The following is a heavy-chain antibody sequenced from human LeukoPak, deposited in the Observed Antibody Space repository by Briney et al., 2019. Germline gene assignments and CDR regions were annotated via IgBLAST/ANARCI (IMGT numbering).Heavy chain of an antibody. D-gene: IGHD3-22*01. V-gene: IGHV3-21*04. J-gene: IGHJ3*02. CDR2: ISSSSSYI. CDR3: ARGYYDSSGYYFRLDAFDI. CDR1: GFTFSSYS. Sequence: GSLRLSCAASGFTFSSYSMNWVRQAPGKGLEWVSSISSSSSYIYYADSVKGRFTISRDNAKNSLYLQMNSLRAEDTAVYYCARGYYDSSGYYFRLDAFDIWGQGTMVTVSS.